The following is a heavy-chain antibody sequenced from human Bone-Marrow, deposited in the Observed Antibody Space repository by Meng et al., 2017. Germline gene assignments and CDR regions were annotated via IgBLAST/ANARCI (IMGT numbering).Heavy chain of an antibody. CDR3: AKEVDTAMDNFDY. J-gene: IGHJ4*02. D-gene: IGHD5-18*01. V-gene: IGHV3-33*06. CDR1: GFTFSSYG. Sequence: GESLKISCAASGFTFSSYGMHWVRQAPGKGLEWVAVIWYDGSNKYYADSVKGRFTISRDNSKNTLYLQMNSLRAEDTAVYYCAKEVDTAMDNFDYWGQGTLVTVSS. CDR2: IWYDGSNK.